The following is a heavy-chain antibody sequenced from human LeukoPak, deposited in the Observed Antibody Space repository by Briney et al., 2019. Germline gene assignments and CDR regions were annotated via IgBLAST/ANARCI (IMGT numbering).Heavy chain of an antibody. V-gene: IGHV5-51*01. J-gene: IGHJ3*02. CDR2: TFPGHSYS. CDR1: GYNFTPYW. CDR3: ARRKYERLDPFDI. Sequence: RGESLKISCKGSGYNFTPYWIVWVRQMPGKGLEWMGMTFPGHSYSIYSPSFQGQVTISADKSINTAYLQWSSLKASDTAMYYCARRKYERLDPFDIWGQGTLVTVSS. D-gene: IGHD2-2*01.